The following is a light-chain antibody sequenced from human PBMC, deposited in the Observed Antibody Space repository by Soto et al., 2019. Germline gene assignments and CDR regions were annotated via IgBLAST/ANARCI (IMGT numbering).Light chain of an antibody. CDR1: SSDIGKNY. CDR2: DND. V-gene: IGLV1-51*01. J-gene: IGLJ2*01. Sequence: QAVVTQPPSVSAAPGQKVTISCSGSSSDIGKNYVSWYQHLPGTAPKLLIYDNDKRPSGIPDRFSGSKSGTSATLGITGLQTGDEADYYCGTWDSSLSVLVVFGGGTKVTVL. CDR3: GTWDSSLSVLVV.